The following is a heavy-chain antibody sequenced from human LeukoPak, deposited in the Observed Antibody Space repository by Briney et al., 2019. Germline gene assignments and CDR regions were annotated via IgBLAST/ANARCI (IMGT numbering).Heavy chain of an antibody. Sequence: PGGSLRLSCAASGFTFDDYAMHWVRQAPGKGLEWVSGISWNSGSIGYADSVKGRFTISRDSAKNSLYLQMNSLRAEDTAIYYCAKTYYYSSGNFWGQGTLVTVSS. D-gene: IGHD3-10*01. CDR2: ISWNSGSI. J-gene: IGHJ4*02. CDR1: GFTFDDYA. CDR3: AKTYYYSSGNF. V-gene: IGHV3-9*01.